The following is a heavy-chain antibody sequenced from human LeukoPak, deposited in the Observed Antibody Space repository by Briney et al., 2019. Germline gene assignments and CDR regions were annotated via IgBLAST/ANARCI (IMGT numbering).Heavy chain of an antibody. J-gene: IGHJ3*02. CDR3: ARPDLWFGELSGRTYAFDI. Sequence: GESLQISCKGSGYSFTSYWIGWVRQMPGKGLEWMGIIYPGDSDTRYSPSFQGQVTISADRSISTAYLQWSSLKASDTAIYYCARPDLWFGELSGRTYAFDIWGQGTMVTVSS. D-gene: IGHD3-10*01. CDR2: IYPGDSDT. V-gene: IGHV5-51*01. CDR1: GYSFTSYW.